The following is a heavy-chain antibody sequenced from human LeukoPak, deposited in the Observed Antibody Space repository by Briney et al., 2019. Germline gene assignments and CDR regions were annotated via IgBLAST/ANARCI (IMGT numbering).Heavy chain of an antibody. V-gene: IGHV3-64D*06. CDR2: ISSNGGST. Sequence: GGSLRLSCSASGFTFSSYAMHWVRQAPGKGLEYVSGISSNGGSTYYADSVKGRFTISRGNSKNTLYLQMSSLRAEDTAVYYCVKGSSGWYGNYFDYWGQGTLVAVSS. CDR3: VKGSSGWYGNYFDY. J-gene: IGHJ4*02. CDR1: GFTFSSYA. D-gene: IGHD6-19*01.